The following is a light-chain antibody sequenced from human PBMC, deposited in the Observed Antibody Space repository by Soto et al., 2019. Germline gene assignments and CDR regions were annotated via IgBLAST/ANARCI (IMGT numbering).Light chain of an antibody. V-gene: IGKV2-28*01. CDR1: QSLLHSNGYKY. CDR2: LGS. Sequence: DIVMTQSPLSLPVTPGEPASISCRSSQSLLHSNGYKYLDWYLQKPGQSPQLLIYLGSNRASGVPDRFSGSGSGTSFTLKISRVEADDVGVYYCMQALQTPPTFGQGTKVEIK. J-gene: IGKJ1*01. CDR3: MQALQTPPT.